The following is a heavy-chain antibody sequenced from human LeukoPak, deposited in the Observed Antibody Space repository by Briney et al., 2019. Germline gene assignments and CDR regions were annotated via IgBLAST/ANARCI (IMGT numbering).Heavy chain of an antibody. J-gene: IGHJ4*02. V-gene: IGHV1-2*02. CDR1: GYTFTGYY. D-gene: IGHD3-10*01. Sequence: GASVKVSFKASGYTFTGYYMHWVRQAPGQGLEWMGWINPNNSDTIYAQKFQGRATMTRVTSLSTGYMDLSSLRSDDTAVYYCARQVGGSFDYWGQGTLVTVSS. CDR2: INPNNSDT. CDR3: ARQVGGSFDY.